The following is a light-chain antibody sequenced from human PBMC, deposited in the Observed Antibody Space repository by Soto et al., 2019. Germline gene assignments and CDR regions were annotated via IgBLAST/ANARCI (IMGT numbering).Light chain of an antibody. V-gene: IGLV2-8*01. CDR2: EVS. CDR3: SSYAGSNNFV. CDR1: SSDIGAYIY. J-gene: IGLJ1*01. Sequence: LTQPPSASGSPGQSVTISFTGTSSDIGAYIYVSWYQQHPGKAPKLMISEVSRRPSGVPERFSGSKSGNTASLTVSGLQADDEAHYYCSSYAGSNNFVFGTGTKVTVL.